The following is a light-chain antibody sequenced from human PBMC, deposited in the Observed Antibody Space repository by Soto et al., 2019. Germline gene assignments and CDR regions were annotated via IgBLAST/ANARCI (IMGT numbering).Light chain of an antibody. V-gene: IGLV2-14*01. J-gene: IGLJ3*02. Sequence: QSALTQPASVSGSPGQSITISCTGVSSDVGGYKYVSWYQQHPGKAPKLMIYEVSNRPSGVSNRFSGSKSGNTASLTISGLQAEDEADYYCSSYTSSSTEVFGGGTKLTVL. CDR1: SSDVGGYKY. CDR2: EVS. CDR3: SSYTSSSTEV.